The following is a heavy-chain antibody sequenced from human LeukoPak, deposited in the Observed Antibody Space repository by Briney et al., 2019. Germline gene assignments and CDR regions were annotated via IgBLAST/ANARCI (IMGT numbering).Heavy chain of an antibody. V-gene: IGHV4-39*01. CDR3: ARVGVLNWFDP. CDR1: GGSISSSPYY. D-gene: IGHD1-26*01. Sequence: SETLSLTCTVSGGSISSSPYYWGWIRQAPGKGLGWIGNIYYSGSTFYNPSLKSRVTISVDTSKNQFSLKLSSVTAADTTVYYCARVGVLNWFDPWGQGTPVTVSS. J-gene: IGHJ5*02. CDR2: IYYSGST.